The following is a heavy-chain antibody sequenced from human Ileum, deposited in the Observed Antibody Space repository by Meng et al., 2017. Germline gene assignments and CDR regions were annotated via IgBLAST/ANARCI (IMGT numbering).Heavy chain of an antibody. Sequence: QVQLVQSGAEVKKPGASVKVSCKTSGYTFSRYSISWVRQAPGQGLEWMGWISAYIGRKNYAQKFQGRVTMTKETSTSTAYMELRSLRSDDTAVYYCARERGSGGGDLDDWGQGTLVTVSS. J-gene: IGHJ1*01. V-gene: IGHV1-18*01. D-gene: IGHD3-16*01. CDR3: ARERGSGGGDLDD. CDR1: GYTFSRYS. CDR2: ISAYIGRK.